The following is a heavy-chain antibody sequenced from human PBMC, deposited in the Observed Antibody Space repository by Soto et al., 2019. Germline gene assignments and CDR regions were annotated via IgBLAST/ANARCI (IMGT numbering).Heavy chain of an antibody. V-gene: IGHV3-53*01. CDR1: GFTVSNNY. J-gene: IGHJ4*02. D-gene: IGHD3-10*01. CDR2: IYSGGYT. Sequence: EVQLVESGGGLIQPGGSLRLSCAVSGFTVSNNYMSWVRQAPGKGLEGVSVIYSGGYTAYGDSVKGRFTISRDNSKNTLNLKINSRGADDPGVYSGAARAGGGGYWGQGTLVTVSS. CDR3: AARAGGGGY.